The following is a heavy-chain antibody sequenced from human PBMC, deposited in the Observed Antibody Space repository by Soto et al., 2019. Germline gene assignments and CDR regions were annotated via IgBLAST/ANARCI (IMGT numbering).Heavy chain of an antibody. V-gene: IGHV3-15*01. CDR3: TTEERYGDYLKYYYGMDA. D-gene: IGHD4-17*01. CDR1: GFTFNNAW. J-gene: IGHJ6*02. CDR2: IKSRIDGETT. Sequence: LRLSCAASGFTFNNAWMNWVRQAPGKGLELVGRIKSRIDGETTDYAAPVQGRFTISRDDSKTTLYLQMNSLQTEDTAVYYCTTEERYGDYLKYYYGMDAWGQGTTVTVSS.